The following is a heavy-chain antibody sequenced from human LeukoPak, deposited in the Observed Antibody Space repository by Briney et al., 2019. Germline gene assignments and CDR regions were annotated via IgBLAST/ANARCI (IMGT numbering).Heavy chain of an antibody. D-gene: IGHD2-15*01. J-gene: IGHJ4*02. V-gene: IGHV1-46*01. Sequence: ASVKVSCKASGYTFTSYYVHWVRQAPGQGLEWMGIINPSGGSTSYAQKFQGRVTMTRDTSTSTVYMELSSLRSEDTAVYYCAREYCSGGSCSEMLRWGQGTLVTVSS. CDR1: GYTFTSYY. CDR3: AREYCSGGSCSEMLR. CDR2: INPSGGST.